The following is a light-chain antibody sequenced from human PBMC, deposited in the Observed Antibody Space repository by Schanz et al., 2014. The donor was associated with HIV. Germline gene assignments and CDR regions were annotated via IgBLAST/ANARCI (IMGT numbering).Light chain of an antibody. CDR3: QRYNSYSHT. CDR2: KAS. J-gene: IGKJ2*01. Sequence: IQMTQSPATLYASVGDRVTITCRTSQSLGNSLAWLQQKPGRAPKVLIYKASTLESGVPSTFRGSGSGTDFTLTISSLQPDDFATYYCQRYNSYSHTFGQGTKLDIK. V-gene: IGKV1-5*03. CDR1: QSLGNS.